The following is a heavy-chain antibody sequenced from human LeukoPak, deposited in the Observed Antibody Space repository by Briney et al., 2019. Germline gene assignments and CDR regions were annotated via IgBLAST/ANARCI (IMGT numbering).Heavy chain of an antibody. V-gene: IGHV1-58*01. CDR1: GFTFTSSA. CDR3: AAEGISRGYYYYGMDV. Sequence: SVKVSCKASGFTFTSSAVQRVRQARGQRLEWIGWIVVDSGNTNYAQKFQERVTITRDMSTSTAYMELSSLRFEDTAVYYCAAEGISRGYYYYGMDVWGKGTTVTVSS. CDR2: IVVDSGNT. J-gene: IGHJ6*04. D-gene: IGHD2/OR15-2a*01.